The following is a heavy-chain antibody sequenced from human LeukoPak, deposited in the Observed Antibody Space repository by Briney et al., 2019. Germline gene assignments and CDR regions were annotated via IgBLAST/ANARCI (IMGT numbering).Heavy chain of an antibody. CDR1: GFTFSSYG. CDR3: ARGIRIVVVPAAIRFDY. Sequence: GGSLRLSCAASGFTFSSYGMHWVRQAPGQGLEWMGWINPNSGGTNYAQKFQGRVTMTRDTSISTAYMELSRLRSDDTAVYYCARGIRIVVVPAAIRFDYWGQGTLVTVSS. V-gene: IGHV1-2*02. D-gene: IGHD2-2*02. CDR2: INPNSGGT. J-gene: IGHJ4*02.